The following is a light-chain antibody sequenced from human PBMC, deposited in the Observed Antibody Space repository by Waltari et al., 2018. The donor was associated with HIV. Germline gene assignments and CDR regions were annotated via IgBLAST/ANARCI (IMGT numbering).Light chain of an antibody. CDR1: QNVITN. CDR3: QQYNKWPRT. Sequence: EIVMTPSPGTLSVSPGDRVTLSCRASQNVITNLAWYQQKPGQAPRLLIYGASTRATGIPPRFSGGGSGTDFTLTIGSLQSEDFTFYYCQQYNKWPRTFGQGTKVEVK. V-gene: IGKV3-15*01. CDR2: GAS. J-gene: IGKJ1*01.